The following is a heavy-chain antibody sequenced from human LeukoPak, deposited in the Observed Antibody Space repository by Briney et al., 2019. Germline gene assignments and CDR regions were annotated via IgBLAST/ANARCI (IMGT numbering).Heavy chain of an antibody. CDR3: ARALYYYGSGSLYGMDV. CDR2: ISSSSSYI. J-gene: IGHJ6*02. CDR1: GFTFSSYS. Sequence: GGSLRLSCAASGFTFSSYSMNWVRQAPGKGLEWVSSISSSSSYIYYADSVKGRYTISRDNAKNSLYLQMNSLRAEDTAVYYCARALYYYGSGSLYGMDVWGQGTTVTVSS. V-gene: IGHV3-21*01. D-gene: IGHD3-10*01.